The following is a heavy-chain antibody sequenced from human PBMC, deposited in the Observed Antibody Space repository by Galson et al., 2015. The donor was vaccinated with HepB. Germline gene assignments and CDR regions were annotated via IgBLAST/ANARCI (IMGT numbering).Heavy chain of an antibody. CDR1: GFAFSAFN. CDR3: VKDGGWTERGNWFDP. J-gene: IGHJ5*02. CDR2: ISSTGSYI. D-gene: IGHD6-19*01. V-gene: IGHV3-21*01. Sequence: SLRLSCAASGFAFSAFNMNWVRQAPGKGLEWVSSISSTGSYIYYADSVKGRFTVSRDNGGWSLYLQMTSLRAEDTAVYYCVKDGGWTERGNWFDPWGQGTLVTVSS.